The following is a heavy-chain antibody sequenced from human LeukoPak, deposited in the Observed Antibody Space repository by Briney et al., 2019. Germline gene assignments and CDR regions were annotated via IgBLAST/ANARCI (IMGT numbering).Heavy chain of an antibody. CDR1: GYTFTGYY. V-gene: IGHV1-2*02. CDR2: INPNSGGT. CDR3: AKERNTIVVVPAAMPYYFDY. D-gene: IGHD2-2*01. J-gene: IGHJ4*02. Sequence: ASVKVSCKASGYTFTGYYMHWVRQAPGQGLEWMGWINPNSGGTNYAQKFQGRVTMTRDTSISTAYMELSRLRSDDTAVYYCAKERNTIVVVPAAMPYYFDYWGQGTLVTVSS.